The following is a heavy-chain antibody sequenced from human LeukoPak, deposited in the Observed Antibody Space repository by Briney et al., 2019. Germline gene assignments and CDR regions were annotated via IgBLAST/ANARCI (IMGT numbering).Heavy chain of an antibody. CDR2: IYYSGST. Sequence: SETLSLTCTVSGGSISSYYWSWIRQPPGKGLEWIGYIYYSGSTNYNPSLKSRVTISVDTSKNQFSLELSSVTAADTAVYYCARTYDILTGPYFQHWGQGTLVTVSS. V-gene: IGHV4-59*08. D-gene: IGHD3-9*01. CDR3: ARTYDILTGPYFQH. CDR1: GGSISSYY. J-gene: IGHJ1*01.